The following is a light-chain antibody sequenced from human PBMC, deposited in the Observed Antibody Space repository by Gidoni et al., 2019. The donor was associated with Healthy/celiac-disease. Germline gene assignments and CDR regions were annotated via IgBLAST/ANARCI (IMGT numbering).Light chain of an antibody. CDR1: QSVSSSY. CDR3: QQYGSSPLT. J-gene: IGKJ4*01. V-gene: IGKV3-20*01. Sequence: EIVLTQSPGILSLYPGERATLSCRASQSVSSSYLAWYQQKPGQAPRLLIYGASSRATGIPDRFSGSGSGTDFTLTISRLEPEDFAVYYCQQYGSSPLTFGGGTKVEIK. CDR2: GAS.